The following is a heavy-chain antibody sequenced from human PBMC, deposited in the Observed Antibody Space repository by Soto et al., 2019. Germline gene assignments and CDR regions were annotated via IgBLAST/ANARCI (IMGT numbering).Heavy chain of an antibody. D-gene: IGHD3-3*01. CDR3: ARRYGDFWSGYYTD. Sequence: SETLSLTCTVSGGSISSYYLIWIRQPPGKGLEWIGYIYYSGSTNYNPPLKSRVTISVDTSKNQFSLKLSYVTAADTAVYYCARRYGDFWSGYYTDWGQGTLVTVSS. J-gene: IGHJ4*02. V-gene: IGHV4-59*08. CDR1: GGSISSYY. CDR2: IYYSGST.